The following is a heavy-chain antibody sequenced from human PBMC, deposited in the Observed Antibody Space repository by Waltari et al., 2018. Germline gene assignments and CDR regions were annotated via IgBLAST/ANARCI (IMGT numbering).Heavy chain of an antibody. CDR3: ARGLGGFSNGYYYFDY. J-gene: IGHJ4*02. CDR2: MNPNSGNT. D-gene: IGHD6-19*01. CDR1: GYAFIGYD. Sequence: QVQLVQSGAEVKKAGASVKVSCKASGYAFIGYDINWVRQAPGQGLEWMGWMNPNSGNTGYEQKFQDRVTMTRNTATNTAYMELSNLRSNDTAVYYCARGLGGFSNGYYYFDYWGQGSLVTVSS. V-gene: IGHV1-8*01.